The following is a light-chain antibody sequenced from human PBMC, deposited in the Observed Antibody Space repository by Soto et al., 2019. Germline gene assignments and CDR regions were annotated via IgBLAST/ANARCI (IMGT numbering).Light chain of an antibody. Sequence: QSVLTQSPSASASLGASVKLTCTLSSGHGSYAIAWHQQQPEKGPRYLMKLNSDGSHSKGDGIPDRFSGSRSGAERYLTISSLQSEDEADYYCQTWGTGIRVFGGGTKVTVL. J-gene: IGLJ3*02. CDR3: QTWGTGIRV. CDR2: LNSDGSH. V-gene: IGLV4-69*01. CDR1: SGHGSYA.